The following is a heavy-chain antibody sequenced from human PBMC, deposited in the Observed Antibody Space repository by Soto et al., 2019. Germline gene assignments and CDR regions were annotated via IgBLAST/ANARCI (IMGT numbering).Heavy chain of an antibody. Sequence: QVQLEQSGAEVKKPGSSVKISCKASGGTLSDHGVSWLRQAPGQGLEWVGGTIPVFNTANYAPKFQGRVTIAADKSTNIAYMELCSLRSDYTAFYYCARGVYGSGNYYTGPSAFDIWGQGTLVIGAS. J-gene: IGHJ3*02. D-gene: IGHD3-10*01. CDR3: ARGVYGSGNYYTGPSAFDI. CDR2: TIPVFNTA. CDR1: GGTLSDHG. V-gene: IGHV1-69*06.